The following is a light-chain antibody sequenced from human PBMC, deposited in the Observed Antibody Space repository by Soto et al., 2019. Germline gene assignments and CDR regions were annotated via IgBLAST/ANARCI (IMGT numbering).Light chain of an antibody. Sequence: DIQMTQSPSSLSASVGDRATITCRASQSISSYLNWYQQKPGKAPKLLIYAASSLQSGVPSRFSGSGSGTDFTLTTSSLQPEDFATYYCQQRYSTPPTFGQGTKADIK. V-gene: IGKV1-39*01. CDR2: AAS. CDR3: QQRYSTPPT. CDR1: QSISSY. J-gene: IGKJ1*01.